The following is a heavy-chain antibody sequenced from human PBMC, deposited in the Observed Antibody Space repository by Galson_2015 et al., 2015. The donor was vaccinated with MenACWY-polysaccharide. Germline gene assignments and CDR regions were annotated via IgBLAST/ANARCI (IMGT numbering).Heavy chain of an antibody. CDR3: ARLAVAGMLNWYLDL. J-gene: IGHJ2*01. Sequence: SLRLSCAASGFSFNIHWMQWVRQAPGKGLVWVSRINGDGSVSNYADAVKGRFTISRDSAKNTMYLQMNSLRAEDTAVYYCARLAVAGMLNWYLDLWGRGTLVSVSS. D-gene: IGHD6-19*01. V-gene: IGHV3-74*01. CDR1: GFSFNIHW. CDR2: INGDGSVS.